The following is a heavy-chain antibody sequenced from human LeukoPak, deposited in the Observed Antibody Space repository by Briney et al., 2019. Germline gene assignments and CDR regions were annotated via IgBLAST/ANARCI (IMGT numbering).Heavy chain of an antibody. D-gene: IGHD3-10*01. CDR3: AVGVGDH. CDR1: GFTFDDYA. Sequence: GRSLRLSCAASGFTFDDYAMHWVRQAPGKGLEWVSGISWNSGSIVYADSVKGRFTISRDNAKNTLYLQMNSLRAEDTAVYYCAVGVGDHWGQGTLVTVFS. J-gene: IGHJ4*02. V-gene: IGHV3-9*01. CDR2: ISWNSGSI.